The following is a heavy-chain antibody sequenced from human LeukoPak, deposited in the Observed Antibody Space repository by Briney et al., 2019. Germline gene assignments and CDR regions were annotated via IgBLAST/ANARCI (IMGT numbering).Heavy chain of an antibody. D-gene: IGHD3-22*01. V-gene: IGHV3-23*01. J-gene: IGHJ4*02. CDR1: GVTLSSYA. CDR2: ISGSGGST. Sequence: PGGSLRLSCAASGVTLSSYAMSWARQAPGKGLEWVSAISGSGGSTYYADSVKGRFTISRDNSKNTLYLQMNSLRVEDTAVYYCAKNPQYYYDSSGFFEYWGQGTLVTVSS. CDR3: AKNPQYYYDSSGFFEY.